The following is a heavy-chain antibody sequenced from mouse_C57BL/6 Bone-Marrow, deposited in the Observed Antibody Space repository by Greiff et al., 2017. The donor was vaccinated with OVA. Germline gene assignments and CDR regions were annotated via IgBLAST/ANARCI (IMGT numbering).Heavy chain of an antibody. D-gene: IGHD1-1*01. CDR1: GFSFNTYA. CDR3: VSEYYYGSSYGDY. V-gene: IGHV10-1*01. J-gene: IGHJ2*01. CDR2: IRSKSNNYAT. Sequence: DVHLVESGGGLVQPKGSLKLSCAASGFSFNTYAMNWVRQAPGKGLEWVARIRSKSNNYATYYADSVKDRFTISRDDSESMLYLQMNNLKTEDTAMYYCVSEYYYGSSYGDYWGQGTTLTVSS.